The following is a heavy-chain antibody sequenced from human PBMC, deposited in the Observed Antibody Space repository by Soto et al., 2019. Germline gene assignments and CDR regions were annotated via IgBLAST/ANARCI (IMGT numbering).Heavy chain of an antibody. Sequence: GGALRVSCADSGFTFSSYEMNWGRQAPGKGLEWVSYISSSGSTIYYADSVKGRFTISRDNAKNSLYLQMNSLRAEDTAVYYCARGDFWSGYYIYYYYGMGVWGQGTTFTVSS. V-gene: IGHV3-48*03. CDR1: GFTFSSYE. CDR2: ISSSGSTI. CDR3: ARGDFWSGYYIYYYYGMGV. J-gene: IGHJ6*02. D-gene: IGHD3-3*01.